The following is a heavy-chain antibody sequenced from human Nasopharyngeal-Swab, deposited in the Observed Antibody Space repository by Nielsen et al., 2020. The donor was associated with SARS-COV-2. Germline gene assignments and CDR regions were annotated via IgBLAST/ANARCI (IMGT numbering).Heavy chain of an antibody. V-gene: IGHV3-30-3*01. CDR2: ISYDGSKK. CDR1: RFTSSSYA. CDR3: ARDQGSSWYTYYYYYGMDV. Sequence: GESLKISCAASRFTSSSYAMHWVRQAPGKGLEWVAVISYDGSKKYYADSVKGRFTISRDNSKNTMYLQMNSLRAEDTAVYYCARDQGSSWYTYYYYYGMDVWGQGTTVTVSS. D-gene: IGHD6-13*01. J-gene: IGHJ6*02.